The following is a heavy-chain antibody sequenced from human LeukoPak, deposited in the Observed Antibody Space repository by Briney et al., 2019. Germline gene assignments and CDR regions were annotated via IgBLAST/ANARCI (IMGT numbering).Heavy chain of an antibody. CDR1: GGFISSGNW. V-gene: IGHV4-4*02. CDR2: IHHSVGT. D-gene: IGHD4-11*01. J-gene: IGHJ4*02. CDR3: ARKGPATIADY. Sequence: PSETLSLTCAVSGGFISSGNWLGWFRQPPGKGLEWIGEIHHSVGTNYNPSLKSRVAISMDKSKNQFSLDVTSVTAADTAMYYCARKGPATIADYWGRGTLVTVSS.